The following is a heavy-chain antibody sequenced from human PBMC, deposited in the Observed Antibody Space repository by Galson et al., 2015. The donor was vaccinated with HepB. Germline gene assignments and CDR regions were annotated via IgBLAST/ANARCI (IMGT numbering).Heavy chain of an antibody. V-gene: IGHV4-30-4*01. CDR1: GDSISSGDYN. J-gene: IGHJ5*02. D-gene: IGHD1-7*01. Sequence: LSLTCTVSGDSISSGDYNWRWIRQPPGKGLEWIGFIYYIGTTYYSPSLEHRISMSVDTSKNQFSLNLSSVTAADTAVYYCARLWAITETTGWFDPWGPGTLVTASS. CDR2: IYYIGTT. CDR3: ARLWAITETTGWFDP.